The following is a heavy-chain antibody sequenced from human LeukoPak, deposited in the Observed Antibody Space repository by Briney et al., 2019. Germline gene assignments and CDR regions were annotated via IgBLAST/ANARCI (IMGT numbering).Heavy chain of an antibody. CDR1: GFSFSGHA. Sequence: PGGSLRLSCAASGFSFSGHAMHWVRQAPGKGLEWVAVIMYDGDIKYYADSVKGRFTISRDNSRNTLYLQMNSLRAEDTAVYYCVKTGSGWFGDYWGQGTLVTVSS. CDR3: VKTGSGWFGDY. J-gene: IGHJ4*02. V-gene: IGHV3-30*02. D-gene: IGHD6-19*01. CDR2: IMYDGDIK.